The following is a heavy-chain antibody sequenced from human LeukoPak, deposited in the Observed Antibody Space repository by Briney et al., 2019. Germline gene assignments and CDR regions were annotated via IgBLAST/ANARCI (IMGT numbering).Heavy chain of an antibody. V-gene: IGHV3-33*01. CDR3: ARDFRTYVDSVFDY. D-gene: IGHD5-18*01. J-gene: IGHJ4*02. CDR2: IWSDGSNK. Sequence: PGGSLRLSCAASGFTFSAYGMHWVRQAPGKGLEWVAIIWSDGSNKYYADSVKGRFTVSRDNSKNTVYLQMNSLRAEDSAVYYCARDFRTYVDSVFDYWGQGSLVTVSS. CDR1: GFTFSAYG.